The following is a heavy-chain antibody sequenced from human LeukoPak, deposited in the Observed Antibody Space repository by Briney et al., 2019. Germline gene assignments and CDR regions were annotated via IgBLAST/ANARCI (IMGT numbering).Heavy chain of an antibody. V-gene: IGHV5-51*01. Sequence: GESLKISCKGSGYSFPSYWIGWVRQMPGKGLEWMGIIYLGDSDTRYSPSFQGQVTISADKSISTAYLQWSSLKASDTAMYYCARLVRVEAIMAYVRYYFDYWGKGTLVTVSS. CDR1: GYSFPSYW. CDR2: IYLGDSDT. CDR3: ARLVRVEAIMAYVRYYFDY. D-gene: IGHD3-10*02. J-gene: IGHJ4*02.